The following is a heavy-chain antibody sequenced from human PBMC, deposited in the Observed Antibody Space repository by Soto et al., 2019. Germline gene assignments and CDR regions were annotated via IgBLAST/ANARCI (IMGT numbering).Heavy chain of an antibody. V-gene: IGHV1-69*01. Sequence: QLQLVQSGAEVKKPGSSVKVSCKASGGTFSSYAISWVRQAPGQGLEWMGGIIPIFGTANYAQKFQGRVTIAADESTGTAYMELSSLRSADTAVYDCAGHVGVAASVTPYYYYGMDVWGQGTTVTVSS. CDR2: IIPIFGTA. CDR1: GGTFSSYA. J-gene: IGHJ6*02. CDR3: AGHVGVAASVTPYYYYGMDV. D-gene: IGHD6-13*01.